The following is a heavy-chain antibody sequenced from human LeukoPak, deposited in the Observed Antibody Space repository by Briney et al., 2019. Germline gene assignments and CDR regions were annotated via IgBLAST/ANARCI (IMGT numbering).Heavy chain of an antibody. CDR1: GFTFSNYA. CDR2: ISGSGSST. D-gene: IGHD1-1*01. CDR3: AKDLRYNYCYDF. J-gene: IGHJ4*02. V-gene: IGHV3-23*01. Sequence: PGGSLRLSCAASGFTFSNYAMNWVRQAPGRGLEWVSAISGSGSSTYYADSAKGRFTISRDNSKNTLYLQMNSLRAEDTAVYYCAKDLRYNYCYDFWGQGTLVTVSS.